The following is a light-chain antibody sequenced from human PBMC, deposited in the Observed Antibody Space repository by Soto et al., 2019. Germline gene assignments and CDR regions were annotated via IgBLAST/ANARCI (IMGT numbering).Light chain of an antibody. CDR1: SSDIGGYNY. Sequence: QSALTQPASVSGSPGQSITISCSGSSSDIGGYNYVSWYQQDPGKAPKLMIYEVTNRPSGVSNRFSGSKSGNTASLTISGLQAEDEADYSCSSYTSSTTPVVFGGGTKLTVL. CDR2: EVT. V-gene: IGLV2-14*01. J-gene: IGLJ2*01. CDR3: SSYTSSTTPVV.